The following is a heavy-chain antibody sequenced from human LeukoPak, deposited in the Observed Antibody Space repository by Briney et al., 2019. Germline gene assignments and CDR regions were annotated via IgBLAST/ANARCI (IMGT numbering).Heavy chain of an antibody. CDR2: IHPSGGST. J-gene: IGHJ2*01. CDR3: ARITMTTPGWYFDL. Sequence: VASVKVSCKASGYTFTSHYMHWVRQAPGEGLEWMGIIHPSGGSTTYAQKFQGRVTMTTDTSTSTVYMELSSLRSEDTALYYCARITMTTPGWYFDLWGRGTLVTVSS. D-gene: IGHD3-22*01. CDR1: GYTFTSHY. V-gene: IGHV1-46*01.